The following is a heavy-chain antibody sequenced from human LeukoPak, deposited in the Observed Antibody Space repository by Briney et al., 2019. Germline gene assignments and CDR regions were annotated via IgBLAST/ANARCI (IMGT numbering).Heavy chain of an antibody. V-gene: IGHV4-4*07. CDR2: IYTSGST. Sequence: SETLSLTCTVSGGSISSYYWSWIRQPAGKGLEWIGRIYTSGSTNYNPSLKSRVTMSVDTSKNQFSLKLSSVTAADTAVYYCGATNDYGDDDAFDIWGQGTMVTVSS. CDR1: GGSISSYY. CDR3: GATNDYGDDDAFDI. D-gene: IGHD4-17*01. J-gene: IGHJ3*02.